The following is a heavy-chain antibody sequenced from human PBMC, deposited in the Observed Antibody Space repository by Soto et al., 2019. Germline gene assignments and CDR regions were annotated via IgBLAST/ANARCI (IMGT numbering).Heavy chain of an antibody. CDR3: ARAAHMILLGFGEGRGMDV. J-gene: IGHJ6*02. CDR2: LYYSGVT. D-gene: IGHD3-10*01. CDR1: GGSISSGDYY. Sequence: PSETLSLTCTVSGGSISSGDYYRSWIRQPPGKGLEWLGYLYYSGVTYSNPSLKSRVPISVDMSKNQFSLKRSSGTAADTAVYYCARAAHMILLGFGEGRGMDVWGQGTTVTVSS. V-gene: IGHV4-30-4*01.